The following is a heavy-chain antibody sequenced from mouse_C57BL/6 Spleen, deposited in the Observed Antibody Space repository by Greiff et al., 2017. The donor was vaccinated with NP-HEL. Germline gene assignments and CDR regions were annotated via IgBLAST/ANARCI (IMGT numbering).Heavy chain of an antibody. D-gene: IGHD2-3*01. CDR2: IRNKANGYTT. V-gene: IGHV7-3*01. CDR3: ARFYDGYYGAMDY. Sequence: EVQRVESGGGLVQPGGSLSLSCAASGFTFTDYYMSWVRQPPGKALEWLGFIRNKANGYTTEYSASVKGRFTISRDNSQSILYLQMNALRAEDSATYYCARFYDGYYGAMDYWGQGTSVTVSS. CDR1: GFTFTDYY. J-gene: IGHJ4*01.